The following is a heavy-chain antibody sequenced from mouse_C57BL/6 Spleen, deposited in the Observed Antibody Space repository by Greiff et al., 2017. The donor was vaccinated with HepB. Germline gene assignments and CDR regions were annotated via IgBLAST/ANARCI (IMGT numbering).Heavy chain of an antibody. V-gene: IGHV1-64*01. CDR3: ARFGLREKGVGFAY. J-gene: IGHJ3*01. D-gene: IGHD2-2*01. CDR2: IHPNSGST. CDR1: GYTFTSYW. Sequence: QVQLQQPGAELVKPGASVKLSCKASGYTFTSYWMHWVKQRPGQGLEWIGMIHPNSGSTNYNEKFKSKATLTVDKSSSTAYMQLSSLTSEDSAVYYCARFGLREKGVGFAYWGQGTLVTVSA.